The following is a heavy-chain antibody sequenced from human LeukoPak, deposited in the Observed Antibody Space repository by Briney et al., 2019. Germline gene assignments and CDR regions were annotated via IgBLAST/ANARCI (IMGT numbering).Heavy chain of an antibody. J-gene: IGHJ4*02. Sequence: GGSLRLSCAASGFTFSSYAIHWVRQAPGKGLEWVAVISYDGSNKLYADSVKGRFTISRDNAKNTLYLQMNSLRAEDTAMYYCARELYDYGDSGDFDYWGQGSLDTVSS. V-gene: IGHV3-30*04. CDR1: GFTFSSYA. CDR2: ISYDGSNK. CDR3: ARELYDYGDSGDFDY. D-gene: IGHD4-17*01.